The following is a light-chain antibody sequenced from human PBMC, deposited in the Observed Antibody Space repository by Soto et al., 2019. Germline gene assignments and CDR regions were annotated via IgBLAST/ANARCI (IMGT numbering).Light chain of an antibody. J-gene: IGKJ1*01. V-gene: IGKV1-5*03. CDR1: QSITSW. CDR2: KAS. Sequence: DIQMTQSPSTLSASVGDRVTITCRASQSITSWLAWYQQKPGKAPKLLIYKASSLESGVPSRFSGSGFGTEFTLTISSLQPVDFATYYCQQYSSYWTFGQGTKVEIK. CDR3: QQYSSYWT.